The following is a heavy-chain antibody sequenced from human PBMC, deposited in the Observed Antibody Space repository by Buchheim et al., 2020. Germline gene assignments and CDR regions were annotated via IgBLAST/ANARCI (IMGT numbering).Heavy chain of an antibody. CDR1: GFTFSSYS. Sequence: EVQLVESGGGLVKPGGSLRLSCAASGFTFSSYSMNWVRQAPGKGLEWVSSISSSTTYIYYADSLKGRFTISRDNAMNSLYLQMNSLRAEDTAVYYCARGDFWSAYYDCWGQGTL. CDR2: ISSSTTYI. D-gene: IGHD3-3*01. CDR3: ARGDFWSAYYDC. V-gene: IGHV3-21*06. J-gene: IGHJ4*02.